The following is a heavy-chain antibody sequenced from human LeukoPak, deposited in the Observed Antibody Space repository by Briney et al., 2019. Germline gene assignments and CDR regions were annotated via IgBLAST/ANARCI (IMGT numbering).Heavy chain of an antibody. J-gene: IGHJ4*02. CDR1: GFTFSSYG. V-gene: IGHV3-30*18. CDR2: ISYDGSNK. CDR3: AKDGNWNYAFDY. Sequence: PGGSLRLSCAASGFTFSSYGMHWVRQAPGKGLEWVAVISYDGSNKYYADSVKGRFTISRDNSKNTLYLQMNSLRAEDTAVYYCAKDGNWNYAFDYWGQGTLVTVSS. D-gene: IGHD1-7*01.